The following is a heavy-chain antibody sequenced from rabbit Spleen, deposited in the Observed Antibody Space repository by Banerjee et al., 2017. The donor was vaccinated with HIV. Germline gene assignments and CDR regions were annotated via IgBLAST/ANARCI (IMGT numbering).Heavy chain of an antibody. Sequence: QEQLVESGGGLVQPEGSLTLTCKASGFDFGSNAMCWVRQAPGKGPEWIACIVNGDGNTYYASWVNGRFTISRSTSLATVTLQVTSLTAADTATYFCARTGYGSGIYRFRLDLWGPGTLVTVS. CDR3: ARTGYGSGIYRFRLDL. V-gene: IGHV1S47*01. D-gene: IGHD5-1*01. CDR2: IVNGDGNT. CDR1: GFDFGSNA. J-gene: IGHJ3*01.